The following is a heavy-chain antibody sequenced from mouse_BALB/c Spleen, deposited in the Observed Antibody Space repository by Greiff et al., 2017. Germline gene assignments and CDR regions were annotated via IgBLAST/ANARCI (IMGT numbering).Heavy chain of an antibody. CDR2: ISSGSSTI. D-gene: IGHD1-1*01. CDR3: ARSRRSDGSSLAY. CDR1: GFTFSSFG. J-gene: IGHJ3*01. Sequence: EVHLVESGGGLVQPGGSRKLSCAASGFTFSSFGMHWVRQSPEKGLEWVAYISSGSSTIYYADTVKGRFTISRDNPKNTLFLQMTSLRSEDTAMYYCARSRRSDGSSLAYCGQGTLVTVSA. V-gene: IGHV5-17*02.